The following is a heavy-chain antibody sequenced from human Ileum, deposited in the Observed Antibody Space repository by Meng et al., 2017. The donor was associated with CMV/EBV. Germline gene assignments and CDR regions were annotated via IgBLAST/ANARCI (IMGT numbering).Heavy chain of an antibody. V-gene: IGHV3-7*01. D-gene: IGHD2-2*01. J-gene: IGHJ4*02. Sequence: GGSLRLSCEASGFSFPEYYMAWVRQAPGKGLEWVASINPNGDEGRYVDSVKGRFTISRDNANNALYLQMNSLRAEDTAVYYCARDGEGQLVHWFYYWGQGTLVTVSS. CDR2: INPNGDEG. CDR1: GFSFPEYY. CDR3: ARDGEGQLVHWFYY.